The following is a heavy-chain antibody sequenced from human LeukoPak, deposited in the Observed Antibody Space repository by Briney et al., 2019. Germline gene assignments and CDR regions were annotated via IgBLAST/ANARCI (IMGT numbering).Heavy chain of an antibody. J-gene: IGHJ4*02. D-gene: IGHD2-15*01. CDR3: ARGSRDIYYFDY. V-gene: IGHV4-59*01. CDR2: IYYSGST. Sequence: SETLSLTCTVSGVSISSYYWSWIRQPPGKGLEWIGYIYYSGSTKYNPSLKSRVTISVDASKTQFTLKLNSVTAADTAVYYCARGSRDIYYFDYWGQGTLVTVSS. CDR1: GVSISSYY.